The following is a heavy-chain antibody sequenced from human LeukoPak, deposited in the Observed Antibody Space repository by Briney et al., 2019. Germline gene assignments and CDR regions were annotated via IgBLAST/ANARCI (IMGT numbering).Heavy chain of an antibody. CDR3: ARVRRYYGSGSYLGIYYYYYMGV. Sequence: GGSLRLSCAASGFTFSSYEMNWVRQAPGKGLEWVSYISSSGSTIYYADSVKGRFTISRDNAKNSLYLQMNSLRAEDTAVYYCARVRRYYGSGSYLGIYYYYYMGVWGKGTTVTISS. CDR2: ISSSGSTI. CDR1: GFTFSSYE. J-gene: IGHJ6*03. D-gene: IGHD3-10*01. V-gene: IGHV3-48*03.